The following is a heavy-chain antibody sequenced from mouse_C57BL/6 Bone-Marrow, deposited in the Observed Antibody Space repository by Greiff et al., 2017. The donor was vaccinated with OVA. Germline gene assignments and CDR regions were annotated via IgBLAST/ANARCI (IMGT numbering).Heavy chain of an antibody. J-gene: IGHJ1*03. CDR1: YTFSRRVH. CDR2: GQGLEWIG. CDR3: SEDSAADYCACSYYSNYVGYFDV. Sequence: QVQLKQSGPELARPWASVKISCQAFYTFSRRVHFAIRDTNYWMQWVKQRPGQGLEWIGALYPGNGDTSYNQKVKGKATLTADKSSSTAYMQLSSLTSEDSAADYCACSYYSNYVGYFDVWGTGTTVTVSS. V-gene: IGHV1-87*01. D-gene: IGHD2-5*01.